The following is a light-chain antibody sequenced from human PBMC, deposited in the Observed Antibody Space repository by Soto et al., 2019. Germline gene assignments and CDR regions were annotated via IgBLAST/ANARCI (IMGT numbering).Light chain of an antibody. Sequence: LPQSPGTLSLSPGERATLSCRASQSVSNNYLAWYQQKPGQAPRLLIYGASSRATGIPDRFSGSGSGTDFTLTISSLEPEDFAVYYCQQYGNSPRTFGQGTKVDIK. CDR1: QSVSNNY. CDR3: QQYGNSPRT. J-gene: IGKJ1*01. V-gene: IGKV3-20*01. CDR2: GAS.